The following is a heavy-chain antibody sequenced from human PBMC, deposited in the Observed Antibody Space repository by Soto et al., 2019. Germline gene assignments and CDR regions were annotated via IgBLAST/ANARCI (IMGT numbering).Heavy chain of an antibody. D-gene: IGHD6-6*01. V-gene: IGHV4-4*02. J-gene: IGHJ5*02. CDR1: RVSITSSDW. CDR2: ISHSGTV. CDR3: ARGGEQLVRINWFDL. Sequence: ETLSLTCDVSRVSITSSDWSTWVRQPPGKGLEWLGKISHSGTVNYNATLRSRVKISVDTSKNQFSLKLSSGTAADTALYYCARGGEQLVRINWFDLWVQGTLVTVSS.